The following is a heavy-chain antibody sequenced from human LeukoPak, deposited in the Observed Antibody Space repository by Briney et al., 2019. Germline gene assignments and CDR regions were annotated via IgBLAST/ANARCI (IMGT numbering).Heavy chain of an antibody. CDR3: VRGGWELDY. J-gene: IGHJ4*02. V-gene: IGHV3-7*01. Sequence: GGSLRLSCAASGFSVRDFWMAWVRQAPGKGLEWVAHIKEDRTADYYVDSVKGRFSISKDDGKNSLHLQMNSLGVEDTAVYYCVRGGWELDYWGQGTLVTVSS. D-gene: IGHD1-1*01. CDR1: GFSVRDFW. CDR2: IKEDRTAD.